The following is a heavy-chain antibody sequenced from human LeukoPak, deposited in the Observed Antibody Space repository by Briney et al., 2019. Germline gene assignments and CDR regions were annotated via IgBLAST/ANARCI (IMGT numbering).Heavy chain of an antibody. CDR3: AKDRANWAIDD. CDR2: IGGDGIA. CDR1: GFTFTDHP. Sequence: GESLRLSCVASGFTFTDHPMNWVRQAPGKGLEWISYIGGDGIAFYADSVRGRFTASKDDARKSMYLQMNSLRVEDTAVYYCAKDRANWAIDDWGQGTQVTVSS. J-gene: IGHJ4*02. D-gene: IGHD3-16*01. V-gene: IGHV3-69-1*01.